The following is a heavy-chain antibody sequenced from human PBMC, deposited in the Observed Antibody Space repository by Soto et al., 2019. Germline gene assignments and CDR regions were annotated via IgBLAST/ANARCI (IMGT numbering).Heavy chain of an antibody. J-gene: IGHJ4*02. CDR2: TYYSGST. V-gene: IGHV4-59*01. Sequence: SETLSLTCTVSGGSISSYYWSWIRQPPGKGLEWIGYTYYSGSTNYNPSLKSRVTISVDTSKNQFSLKLSSVTAADTAVYYCARGGLAYCGGDCYWDFDYWGQGTLVTVSS. CDR1: GGSISSYY. CDR3: ARGGLAYCGGDCYWDFDY. D-gene: IGHD2-21*02.